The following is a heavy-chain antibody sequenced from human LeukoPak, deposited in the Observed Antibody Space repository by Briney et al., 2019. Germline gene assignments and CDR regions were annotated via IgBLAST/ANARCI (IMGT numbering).Heavy chain of an antibody. CDR1: GFTCDDYA. D-gene: IGHD2-15*01. J-gene: IGHJ3*02. Sequence: GGSLRLSCAASGFTCDDYAMHWVRQAPGKGLEWVSGISWNGGDIGYADSVKGRFTISRDNAKNSLFLQMSSLRAEDTALYYCAAYCSGGFCLDAFAIWGQGTMVTVSS. V-gene: IGHV3-9*01. CDR3: AAYCSGGFCLDAFAI. CDR2: ISWNGGDI.